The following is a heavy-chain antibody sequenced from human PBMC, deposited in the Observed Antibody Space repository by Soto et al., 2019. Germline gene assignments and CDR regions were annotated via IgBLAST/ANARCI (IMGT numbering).Heavy chain of an antibody. Sequence: SETLSLTCTVSGGSISRYYWNWIRQPPGKGLEWIGYIYYSGSTNYNPSLKSQVTISVDTSKNQLSLKLSSVTAADTAVYYCARDPGSGSYYGWFDPWGQGTLVTVSS. CDR3: ARDPGSGSYYGWFDP. J-gene: IGHJ5*02. D-gene: IGHD3-10*01. CDR2: IYYSGST. V-gene: IGHV4-59*01. CDR1: GGSISRYY.